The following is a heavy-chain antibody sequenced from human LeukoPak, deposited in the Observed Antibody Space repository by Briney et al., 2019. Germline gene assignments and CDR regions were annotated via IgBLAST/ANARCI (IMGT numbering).Heavy chain of an antibody. CDR1: GYSLTEVS. D-gene: IGHD3-3*01. CDR3: ARDFQSGFDY. J-gene: IGHJ4*02. CDR2: FDPEDGET. V-gene: IGHV1-24*01. Sequence: ASVNVSCKVSGYSLTEVSMHWVRQAAGKGLERMGGFDPEDGETIYAQKFQGRVTMTEDTSTDTAYMELSSLRAEDTAVYYCARDFQSGFDYWGQGTPVTVSS.